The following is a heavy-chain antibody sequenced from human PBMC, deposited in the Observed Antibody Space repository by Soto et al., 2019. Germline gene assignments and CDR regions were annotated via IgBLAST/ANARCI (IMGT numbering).Heavy chain of an antibody. V-gene: IGHV4-59*01. CDR1: GGSISSYY. CDR2: IYYSGST. CDR3: ARTTIFGHYYYYYGMDV. Sequence: PSETLSLTCTVSGGSISSYYWSWIRQPPGKGLEWIGYIYYSGSTNYNPPLKSRVTISVDTSKNQFSLKLSSVTAADTAVYYCARTTIFGHYYYYYGMDVWGQGTTVTVSS. J-gene: IGHJ6*02. D-gene: IGHD3-3*01.